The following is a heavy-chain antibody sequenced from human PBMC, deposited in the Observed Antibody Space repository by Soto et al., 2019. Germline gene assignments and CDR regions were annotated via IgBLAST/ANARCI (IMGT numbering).Heavy chain of an antibody. CDR2: FDPEDGET. Sequence: ASVKVSCKVSGYTLTELSMHWVRQAPGKGLEWMGGFDPEDGETIYAQKFQGRVTMTEDTSTDTAYMELSSLRSEDTAVYYCATGLTYYGSGSSFKNNDYWGQGTLVTVSS. CDR3: ATGLTYYGSGSSFKNNDY. J-gene: IGHJ4*02. V-gene: IGHV1-24*01. CDR1: GYTLTELS. D-gene: IGHD3-10*01.